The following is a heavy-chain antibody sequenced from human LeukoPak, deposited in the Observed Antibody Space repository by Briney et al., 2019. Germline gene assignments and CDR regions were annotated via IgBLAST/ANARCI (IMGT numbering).Heavy chain of an antibody. V-gene: IGHV3-30*04. Sequence: GRSLRLSCAASGFTFSSYAMHWVRQAPGKGLEWVALISYDGTNKYYADSVKGRFTISRDNSKNTLYLQMNSLRAEDTAVYYCASILCSGGSCFRSLPSPGANYYMDVWGKGTTVTVSS. CDR3: ASILCSGGSCFRSLPSPGANYYMDV. CDR1: GFTFSSYA. J-gene: IGHJ6*03. CDR2: ISYDGTNK. D-gene: IGHD2-15*01.